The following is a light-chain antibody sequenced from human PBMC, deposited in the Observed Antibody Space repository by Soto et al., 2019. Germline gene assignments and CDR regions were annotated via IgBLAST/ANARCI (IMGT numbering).Light chain of an antibody. J-gene: IGLJ3*02. V-gene: IGLV1-40*01. CDR3: QSYDISLSVWV. CDR2: GNS. CDR1: SSNIGAGYD. Sequence: QSVLTQPPSVSGAPGQRVTISCTGSSSNIGAGYDVHWYQQLPGTAPKLLIYGNSNRPSGVPDRFSGSKSGTSASLAITGLQAEDEADYYCQSYDISLSVWVFGGGTQLTVL.